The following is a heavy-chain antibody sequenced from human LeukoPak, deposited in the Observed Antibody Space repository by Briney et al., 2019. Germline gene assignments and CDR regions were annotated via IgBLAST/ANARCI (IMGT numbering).Heavy chain of an antibody. CDR1: GFTFSDYY. Sequence: PGGSLRLSCAASGFTFSDYYMSWIRQAPGKGLEWVSYISSSGSTIYYADSAKGRFTISRDNAKNSLYLQMNSLRAEDTAVYYCAAYNFHYYDSSNYWGQGTLVTVSS. CDR2: ISSSGSTI. CDR3: AAYNFHYYDSSNY. V-gene: IGHV3-11*01. J-gene: IGHJ4*02. D-gene: IGHD3-22*01.